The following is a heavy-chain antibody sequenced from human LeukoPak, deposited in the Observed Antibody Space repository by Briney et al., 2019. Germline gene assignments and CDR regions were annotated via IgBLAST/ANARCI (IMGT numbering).Heavy chain of an antibody. V-gene: IGHV4-59*01. CDR2: IYYSGST. D-gene: IGHD6-19*01. CDR1: GGSISSYY. Sequence: SETLSLTCTVSGGSISSYYWSWIRQPPGKGLEWIGYIYYSGSTNYNPSLKSRVTISVDTSKNQFSLKLSSVTAADTAVYCRARARDSSGWYPADYWGQGTLVTVSS. J-gene: IGHJ4*02. CDR3: ARARDSSGWYPADY.